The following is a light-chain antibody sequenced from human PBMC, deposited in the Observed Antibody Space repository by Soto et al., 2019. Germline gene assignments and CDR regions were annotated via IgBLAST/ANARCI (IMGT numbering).Light chain of an antibody. J-gene: IGKJ5*01. CDR1: QSISTY. CDR2: GAS. V-gene: IGKV1-33*01. Sequence: DIQMTQSPSSLAASVGDRVTISCRASQSISTYLSWYQQKPGKAPKLLIYGASTLESGVPSRFSGSGSGTDFTFTISSLQPEDFATYYCQQYDNLPITFGQGTRLEIK. CDR3: QQYDNLPIT.